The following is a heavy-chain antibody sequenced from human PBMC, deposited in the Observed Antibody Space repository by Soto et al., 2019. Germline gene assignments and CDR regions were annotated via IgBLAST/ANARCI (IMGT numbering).Heavy chain of an antibody. D-gene: IGHD1-1*01. Sequence: QVQLVQSGAEVKKPGASVKVSCRTSGYTFSSYGFSWVRQAPRQGLEWMGWISGYSGNTNYAQRFQGRVTMTTDTSTSTAYMELRSLRSDDTAVYYCAREGQLGYWGQGTLVTVSS. CDR2: ISGYSGNT. J-gene: IGHJ4*02. CDR1: GYTFSSYG. CDR3: AREGQLGY. V-gene: IGHV1-18*01.